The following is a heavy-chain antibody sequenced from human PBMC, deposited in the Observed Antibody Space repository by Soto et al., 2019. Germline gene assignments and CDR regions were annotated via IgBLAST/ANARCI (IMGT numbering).Heavy chain of an antibody. CDR1: GYTFTGYY. D-gene: IGHD4-17*01. V-gene: IGHV1-2*04. CDR2: INPNSGGT. J-gene: IGHJ6*02. CDR3: ARGSAPNGDYVSLRINYYYYGMDV. Sequence: ASVKVSCKASGYTFTGYYMHWVRQAPGQGLEWMGWINPNSGGTNYAQKFQGCVTMTTDTSMSTAYMELSSLRSEDTAVYYCARGSAPNGDYVSLRINYYYYGMDVWGQGTTVTVSS.